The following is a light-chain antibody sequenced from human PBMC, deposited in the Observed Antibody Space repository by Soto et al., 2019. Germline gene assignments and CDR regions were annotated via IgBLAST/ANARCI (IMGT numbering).Light chain of an antibody. CDR3: QQYNSYSIT. V-gene: IGKV1-5*01. CDR1: QSISSW. Sequence: DIQMTQSPSTLSASVVDRVTITCRASQSISSWLAWYQQKPGKAPKLLIYDASSLESGVPSRFSGSGSGTEFTLTISSLQPDDFATYYCQQYNSYSITFGQGTRLETK. J-gene: IGKJ5*01. CDR2: DAS.